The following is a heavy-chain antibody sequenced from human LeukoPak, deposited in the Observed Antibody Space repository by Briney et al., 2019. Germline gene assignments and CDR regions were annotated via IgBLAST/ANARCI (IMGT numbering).Heavy chain of an antibody. CDR2: INHSGST. D-gene: IGHD3-22*01. J-gene: IGHJ1*01. Sequence: SETPSLTCTVSGGSISSSSYYWGWIRQPPGKGLEWIGEINHSGSTNYNPSLKSRVTISVDTSKNQFSLKLSSVTAADTAVYYCARARPPYYYDSSGYYYFQHWGQGTLVTVSS. V-gene: IGHV4-39*07. CDR1: GGSISSSSYY. CDR3: ARARPPYYYDSSGYYYFQH.